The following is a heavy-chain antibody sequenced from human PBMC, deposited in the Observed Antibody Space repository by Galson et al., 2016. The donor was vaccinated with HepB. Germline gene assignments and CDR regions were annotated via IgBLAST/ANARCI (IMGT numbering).Heavy chain of an antibody. D-gene: IGHD2-8*01. V-gene: IGHV1-69*13. CDR2: IIPAFGTA. CDR1: GGSISSYA. Sequence: SVKVSCKASGGSISSYAISWVRQAPGQGLEWMGGIIPAFGTADYAQKFQGRVTITADESTSTAYMELSRLRSEDTAVVYCAWGYCINGLCYSRSYHHFGLDVWGQGTTVTVSS. J-gene: IGHJ6*02. CDR3: AWGYCINGLCYSRSYHHFGLDV.